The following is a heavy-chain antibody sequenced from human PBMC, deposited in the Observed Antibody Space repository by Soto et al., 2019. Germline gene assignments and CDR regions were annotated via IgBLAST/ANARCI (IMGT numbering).Heavy chain of an antibody. Sequence: QVQLLQSGAEVKKPGASVKVSCKASGYTFTTYFIQWVRQATGQGLEWMGIINPNDRSTSYAQKFQGRVTMTRDTSTSTVFMEMSSLRSEDTAMYYCARSITRSLEWLFDYWGQGTLVTVSS. V-gene: IGHV1-46*03. D-gene: IGHD3-3*01. CDR1: GYTFTTYF. J-gene: IGHJ4*02. CDR3: ARSITRSLEWLFDY. CDR2: INPNDRST.